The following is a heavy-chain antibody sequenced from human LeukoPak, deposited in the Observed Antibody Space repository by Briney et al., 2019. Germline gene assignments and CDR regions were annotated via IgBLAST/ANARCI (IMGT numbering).Heavy chain of an antibody. V-gene: IGHV4-30-4*01. D-gene: IGHD3-10*01. J-gene: IGHJ6*02. CDR3: ARDVGDYGSGSYYYYYYGMDV. CDR1: GGSISSGDYY. CDR2: IYYSGST. Sequence: PSETLSLTCTVSGGSISSGDYYWSWIRQPPGKGLEWIGYIYYSGSTYHNPSLKSRVTISVDTSKNQFSLKLSSVTAADTAVYYCARDVGDYGSGSYYYYYYGMDVWGQGTTVTVSS.